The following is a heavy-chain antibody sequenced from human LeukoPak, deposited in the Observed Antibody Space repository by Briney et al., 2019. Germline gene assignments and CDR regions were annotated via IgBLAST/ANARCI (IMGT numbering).Heavy chain of an antibody. D-gene: IGHD3-22*01. CDR2: IGTLGDT. V-gene: IGHV3-13*01. J-gene: IGHJ4*02. CDR3: TRGRNSNYYDSSGYYPY. Sequence: PGQSLRLSCAASGFTFSSCDMHWVRQATGKGLEWVSAIGTLGDTDYPDSVKGRFTISRENAKNSLYLQMNNVRAGDTAVYYCTRGRNSNYYDSSGYYPYWGQGTLVTVSS. CDR1: GFTFSSCD.